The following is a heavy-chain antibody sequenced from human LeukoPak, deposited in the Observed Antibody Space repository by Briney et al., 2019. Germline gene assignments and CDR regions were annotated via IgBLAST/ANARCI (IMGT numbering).Heavy chain of an antibody. CDR1: GGSITSSY. CDR2: IHYTGST. CDR3: ARAGVGATEYYFDS. Sequence: SETLSLTCTVSGGSITSSYWSWIRQSPGKGLEWIGYIHYTGSTNYNPSLKSRVTMLIDTSKNQFSLKLSSVTAADTAIYYCARAGVGATEYYFDSWGQGTLVTVSS. V-gene: IGHV4-59*01. J-gene: IGHJ4*02. D-gene: IGHD1-26*01.